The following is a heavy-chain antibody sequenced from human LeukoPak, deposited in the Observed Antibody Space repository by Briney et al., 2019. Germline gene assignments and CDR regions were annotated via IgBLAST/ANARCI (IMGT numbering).Heavy chain of an antibody. J-gene: IGHJ5*02. Sequence: SGTLSLTCAVYGGSFSGYYWSWIRQPPGKGLEWIGEINHSGSTNYNPSLKSRVTISVDTSKNQFSLKLSSVTAADTAVYYCAREVVVPAAPYNWFDPWGQGTLVTVSS. V-gene: IGHV4-34*01. D-gene: IGHD2-2*01. CDR1: GGSFSGYY. CDR3: AREVVVPAAPYNWFDP. CDR2: INHSGST.